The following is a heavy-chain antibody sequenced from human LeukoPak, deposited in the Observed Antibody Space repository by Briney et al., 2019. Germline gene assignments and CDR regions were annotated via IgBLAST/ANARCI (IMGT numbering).Heavy chain of an antibody. CDR3: ARSDYHNSGSHTVFDAFDI. Sequence: PSETLSLTCTVSGGSISSYYWSWIRRPPGKGLEWIGYIDDSGNTNYNPSLKSQVTISVDKSKNQFSLKLSFVTAADTAMYYCARSDYHNSGSHTVFDAFDIWGQGTRVTVSS. D-gene: IGHD3-10*01. J-gene: IGHJ3*02. CDR2: IDDSGNT. V-gene: IGHV4-59*01. CDR1: GGSISSYY.